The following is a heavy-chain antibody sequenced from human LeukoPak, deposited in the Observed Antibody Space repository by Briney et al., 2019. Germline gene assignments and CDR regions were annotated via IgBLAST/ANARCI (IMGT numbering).Heavy chain of an antibody. J-gene: IGHJ6*03. Sequence: PGGSLRLSCAASGFTFISYSMSWVRQAPGKGLEWVSFISGSSSYIYYADSVKGRFTISRDNAKNLLYLQMNSLRAEDTAVYYCARDRGYSGYDVKKYYSYMDDWGKGTTVTVSS. D-gene: IGHD5-12*01. CDR2: ISGSSSYI. CDR1: GFTFISYS. V-gene: IGHV3-21*01. CDR3: ARDRGYSGYDVKKYYSYMDD.